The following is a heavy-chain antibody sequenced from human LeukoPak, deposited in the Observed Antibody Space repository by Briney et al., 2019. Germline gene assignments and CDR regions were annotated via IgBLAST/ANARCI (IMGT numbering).Heavy chain of an antibody. CDR3: ATEGQYYDSSGYPTWTFDS. V-gene: IGHV3-66*02. CDR1: GFTVSGSY. J-gene: IGHJ4*02. D-gene: IGHD3-22*01. CDR2: IYSGGST. Sequence: GGSLRLSCAASGFTVSGSYMSWVRQAPGKGLEWVSVIYSGGSTYYADSVKGRFTISRDNSKNTLYLQMNSLRAEDTAVYYCATEGQYYDSSGYPTWTFDSWGQGTLATVSS.